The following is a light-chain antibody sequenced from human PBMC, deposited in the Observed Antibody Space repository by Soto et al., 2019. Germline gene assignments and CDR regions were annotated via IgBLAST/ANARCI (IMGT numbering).Light chain of an antibody. CDR1: SSNIGNNY. V-gene: IGLV1-51*01. J-gene: IGLJ1*01. CDR3: SSYAGSNMGV. CDR2: DNN. Sequence: QSVLTQPPSVSAAPGQKVTISCSGSSSNIGNNYVSWYQQLPGTAPKLLIYDNNKRPSGIPDRFSASKSGDTASLTVSGLRAEDEADYYCSSYAGSNMGVFGSGTKVTVL.